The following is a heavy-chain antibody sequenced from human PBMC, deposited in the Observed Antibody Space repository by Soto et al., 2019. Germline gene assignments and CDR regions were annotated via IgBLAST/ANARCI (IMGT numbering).Heavy chain of an antibody. V-gene: IGHV3-74*01. Sequence: GGSLRLSCAASGFTFSSYWMHWVRQAPGKGLVWVSRINSDGSSTSYAASVKSRFTISRDNAKNTLYLQMNSLRAEDTAVYSCAIRASYYDSSGYFDYWGQGTLVTVSS. CDR2: INSDGSST. D-gene: IGHD3-22*01. J-gene: IGHJ4*02. CDR1: GFTFSSYW. CDR3: AIRASYYDSSGYFDY.